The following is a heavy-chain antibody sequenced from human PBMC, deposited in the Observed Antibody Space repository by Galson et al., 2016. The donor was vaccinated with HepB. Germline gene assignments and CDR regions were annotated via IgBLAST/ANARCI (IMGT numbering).Heavy chain of an antibody. D-gene: IGHD6-6*01. V-gene: IGHV4-34*01. CDR3: ARGGAARIFAPRYFDL. CDR1: GGSFSGYY. Sequence: SETLSLTCAVYGGSFSGYYWSWIRQPPGKGLEWIGEINHSGSTNYNPSLKSRVTISVDTSKKQFSLKLSSVTAADTAVYYCARGGAARIFAPRYFDLWGRGTLVTVSS. CDR2: INHSGST. J-gene: IGHJ2*01.